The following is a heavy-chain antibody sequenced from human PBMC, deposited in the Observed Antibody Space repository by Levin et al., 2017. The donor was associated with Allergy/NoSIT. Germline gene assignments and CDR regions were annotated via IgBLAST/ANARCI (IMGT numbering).Heavy chain of an antibody. CDR1: GGSFSGYY. J-gene: IGHJ2*01. CDR2: MNHRGSR. Sequence: MPSETLSLTCAVYGGSFSGYYWSWIRQSPGKGLEWLGEMNHRGSRNYNPSLNSRVTVSVDTSKNQFSLKLHSVTAADAAIYYCARVRGVFRNGYFDLWGRGTLVTVSS. CDR3: ARVRGVFRNGYFDL. D-gene: IGHD2-8*01. V-gene: IGHV4-34*01.